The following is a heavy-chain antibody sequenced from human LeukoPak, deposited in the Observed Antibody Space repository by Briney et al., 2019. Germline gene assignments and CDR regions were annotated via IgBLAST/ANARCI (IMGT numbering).Heavy chain of an antibody. D-gene: IGHD5-12*01. CDR3: ARDRNIVATKSLNWFDP. J-gene: IGHJ5*02. CDR2: IYHSGST. Sequence: SSETLSLTCTVSGYSISSGYYWGWIRPPPGKGLEWIGSIYHSGSTYYNPSLKSRVTISVDTSKNQFSLKLSSVTAADTAVYYCARDRNIVATKSLNWFDPWGQGTLVTVSS. V-gene: IGHV4-38-2*02. CDR1: GYSISSGYY.